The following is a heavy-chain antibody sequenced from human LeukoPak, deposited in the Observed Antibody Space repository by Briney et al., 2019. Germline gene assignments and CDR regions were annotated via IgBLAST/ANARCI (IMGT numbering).Heavy chain of an antibody. D-gene: IGHD3-22*01. Sequence: GGSLRLSCAASGFTFGSYGMSWVRQAPGKGLEWVSFITPNADRTSYADSVEGRFTISRDNPRNTVYMQMNSLRDEDTAVYYCAIMHGYYDGSGYWVQWGQGTLVTVSS. J-gene: IGHJ1*01. CDR3: AIMHGYYDGSGYWVQ. CDR2: ITPNADRT. V-gene: IGHV3-23*01. CDR1: GFTFGSYG.